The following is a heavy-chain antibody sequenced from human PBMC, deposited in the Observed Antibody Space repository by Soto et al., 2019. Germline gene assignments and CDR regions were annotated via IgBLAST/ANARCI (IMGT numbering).Heavy chain of an antibody. CDR1: GGSISSSSYY. J-gene: IGHJ4*02. V-gene: IGHV4-39*01. CDR2: IYYSGST. D-gene: IGHD3-10*01. Sequence: QLQLQESGPGLVKPSETLSLTCTVSGGSISSSSYYWGWIRQPPGKGLEWIGSIYYSGSTYYNPSLKSRVTISVDTSKNQFSLKLSSVTAADTAVYYCARGITMVRGVIDYWGQGTLVTVSS. CDR3: ARGITMVRGVIDY.